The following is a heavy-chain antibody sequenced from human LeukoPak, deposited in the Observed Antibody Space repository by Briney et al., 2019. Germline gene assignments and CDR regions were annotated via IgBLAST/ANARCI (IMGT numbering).Heavy chain of an antibody. CDR1: GFTFSSYS. Sequence: GGSLRLSCAASGFTFSSYSMNWVRQAPGKGLEWVSSISSSSSYIYYADSVKGRFTISRDNAKNSLYLQMNSLRAEDTAVYYCARDQAYYYDSSGYDNFDYWGQGTLVTDSS. D-gene: IGHD3-22*01. CDR3: ARDQAYYYDSSGYDNFDY. CDR2: ISSSSSYI. J-gene: IGHJ4*02. V-gene: IGHV3-21*01.